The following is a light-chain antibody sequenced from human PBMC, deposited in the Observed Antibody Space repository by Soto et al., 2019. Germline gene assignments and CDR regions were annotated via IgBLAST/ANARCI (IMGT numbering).Light chain of an antibody. V-gene: IGKV3-20*01. CDR1: QSVSRD. Sequence: EIVLTQSPRILSLSPGERATLSCRASQSVSRDLAWYQQKPGQAHRLLIYDAYNRATGIPARFSGSGSGTEFTLTIRRLEPEDFAVYYCEHYGCAPRTFGQGTKVDIK. J-gene: IGKJ1*01. CDR2: DAY. CDR3: EHYGCAPRT.